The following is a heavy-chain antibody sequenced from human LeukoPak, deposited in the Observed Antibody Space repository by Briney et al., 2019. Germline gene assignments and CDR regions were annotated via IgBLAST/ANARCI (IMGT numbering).Heavy chain of an antibody. CDR2: ISGSGGST. CDR1: GFTFSSYA. D-gene: IGHD2-15*01. Sequence: HSGGSLRLSCAASGFTFSSYAMSWVGQAPGKGLEWVSAISGSGGSTYYADSVKGRFTISRDNSKNTLYLQMNSLRGEDTALYYCAKDIKYQVVYHFDCWGQGTLVTVSS. V-gene: IGHV3-23*01. J-gene: IGHJ4*02. CDR3: AKDIKYQVVYHFDC.